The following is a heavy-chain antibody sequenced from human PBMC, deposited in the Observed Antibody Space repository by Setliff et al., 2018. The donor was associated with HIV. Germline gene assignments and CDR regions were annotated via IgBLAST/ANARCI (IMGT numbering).Heavy chain of an antibody. D-gene: IGHD1-1*01. CDR3: GGAAPRTGQGTIDY. Sequence: SETLSLTCAVSGYSISSAFYWAWIRQAPGKGLEWIGTIYQSGTTFYNPSLKSRVTISVDTSKNHFSLKLTSVTAADTAVYYCGGAAPRTGQGTIDYWGRGTLVTVSS. CDR2: IYQSGTT. J-gene: IGHJ4*02. V-gene: IGHV4-38-2*01. CDR1: GYSISSAFY.